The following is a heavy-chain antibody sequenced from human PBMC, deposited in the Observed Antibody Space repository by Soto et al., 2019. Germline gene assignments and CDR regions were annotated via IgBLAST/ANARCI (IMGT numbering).Heavy chain of an antibody. J-gene: IGHJ6*02. CDR3: ARTDKGYYYGMDV. CDR1: GGSISSYY. V-gene: IGHV4-59*01. CDR2: IYYSGST. Sequence: SETLSLTCTVSGGSISSYYWSWIRQPPGKGLEWIGYIYYSGSTNYNPSLKSRVTISVDTSKNQFSLKLSSVTAADTAVYYCARTDKGYYYGMDVWGQGTTVTVSS.